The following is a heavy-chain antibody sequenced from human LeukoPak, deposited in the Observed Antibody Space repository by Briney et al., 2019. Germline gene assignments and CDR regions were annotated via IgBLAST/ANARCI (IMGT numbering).Heavy chain of an antibody. V-gene: IGHV4-59*01. J-gene: IGHJ1*01. Sequence: SETLSLTCTVSGGSITSYYWSWIRQPPGKGLEWIGYIYSSGSTNYNPSLKSRVTISVDKSKSQFSLNLSSVTAADTAVYYCARGAEYFHPWGQGTLVTVSS. CDR1: GGSITSYY. CDR3: ARGAEYFHP. CDR2: IYSSGST.